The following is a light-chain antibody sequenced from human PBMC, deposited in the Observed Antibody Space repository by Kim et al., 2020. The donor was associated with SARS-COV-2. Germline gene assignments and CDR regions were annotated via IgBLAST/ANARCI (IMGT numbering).Light chain of an antibody. J-gene: IGKJ2*01. CDR1: QSVSSSY. Sequence: SLSPGASATLSCRASQSVSSSYLAWYQQKPGQAPRLLIYGAASRATCIPDRFSGSGSGTDFTLTISRLEPEDFAVYYCQQYGSPNTFCQWTKLEI. CDR2: GAA. V-gene: IGKV3-20*01. CDR3: QQYGSPNT.